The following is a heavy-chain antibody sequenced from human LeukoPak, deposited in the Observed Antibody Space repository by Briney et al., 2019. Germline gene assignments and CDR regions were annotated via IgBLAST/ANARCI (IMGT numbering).Heavy chain of an antibody. CDR3: ARHWGYYGSGSYYFDY. CDR2: ISSSSSYI. V-gene: IGHV3-21*01. D-gene: IGHD3-10*01. CDR1: GFTFSSYS. J-gene: IGHJ4*02. Sequence: PGGSLRLSCAASGFTFSSYSMNWVRQAPGKGLEWVSSISSSSSYIYYADSVKGRFTISRDNAKNSLYLQMNSLRAEDTAVYYCARHWGYYGSGSYYFDYWGQGTLVTVSS.